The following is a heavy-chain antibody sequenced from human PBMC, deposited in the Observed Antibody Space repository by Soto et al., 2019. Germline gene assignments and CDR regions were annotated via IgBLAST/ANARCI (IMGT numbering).Heavy chain of an antibody. Sequence: SETLSLTCTVSGGSVSSGSYYWSWIRQPPGKGLEWIGYIYYSGSTNYNPSLKSRVTISVDTSKNQFSLKLSSVAAADTAVYYCARNSPNYYDSSGYYWNWFDPWGQGTLVTVSS. CDR3: ARNSPNYYDSSGYYWNWFDP. D-gene: IGHD3-22*01. CDR1: GGSVSSGSYY. V-gene: IGHV4-61*01. CDR2: IYYSGST. J-gene: IGHJ5*02.